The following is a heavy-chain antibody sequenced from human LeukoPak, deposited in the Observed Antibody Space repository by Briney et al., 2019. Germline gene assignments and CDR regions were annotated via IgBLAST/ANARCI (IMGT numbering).Heavy chain of an antibody. J-gene: IGHJ4*02. D-gene: IGHD3-10*01. CDR3: AKVGVLLWFGESCHFDY. V-gene: IGHV3-23*01. Sequence: GGSLRLSCAASGFTFSSYAMSWVRQAPGKGLEWVSAISGSGGSTYYADSVKGRFTISRDNSKNTLYLQMNSLRAEDTAVYYCAKVGVLLWFGESCHFDYWGQGTLVTVSS. CDR1: GFTFSSYA. CDR2: ISGSGGST.